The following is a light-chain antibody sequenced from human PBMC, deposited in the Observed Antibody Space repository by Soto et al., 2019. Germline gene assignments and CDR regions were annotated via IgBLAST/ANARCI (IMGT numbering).Light chain of an antibody. V-gene: IGKV2-30*01. CDR2: QVS. Sequence: DVVMTQSPLSLPVTLGQPASISCRSSQSIAYIDGNTYLNWFHQRTGQSPRRVIYQVSNRDSGVAYRFRGNGQGTDFTLHISRGEADHVWVYYCIQGTHWPPYTFGQGTKLEIQ. CDR1: QSIAYIDGNTY. J-gene: IGKJ2*01. CDR3: IQGTHWPPYT.